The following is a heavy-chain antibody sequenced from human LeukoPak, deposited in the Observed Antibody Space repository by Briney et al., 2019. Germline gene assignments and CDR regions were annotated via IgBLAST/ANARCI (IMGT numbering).Heavy chain of an antibody. V-gene: IGHV1-8*01. Sequence: ASVKVSCKASGYTFTSYDINWVRQATGQGLEWMGWMNPNSGNTGYAQKFQGRVTMTRNTSISTAYMELSSLRSEDTAVYYCARNGATNYYDSSGPDYWYFDLWGRGTLVTVSS. CDR2: MNPNSGNT. CDR1: GYTFTSYD. J-gene: IGHJ2*01. CDR3: ARNGATNYYDSSGPDYWYFDL. D-gene: IGHD3-22*01.